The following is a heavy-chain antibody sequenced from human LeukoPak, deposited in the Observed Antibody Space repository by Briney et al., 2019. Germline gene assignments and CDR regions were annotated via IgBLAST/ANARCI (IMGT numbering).Heavy chain of an antibody. D-gene: IGHD3-9*01. CDR1: GGSVSSGSYY. CDR3: ARGPGKLYYDILAGYPTNWFDP. J-gene: IGHJ5*02. V-gene: IGHV4-61*01. CDR2: IYYSGSI. Sequence: PSETLSLTCTVSGGSVSSGSYYWSWIRQPPGKGLEGIGYIYYSGSINYNPSLKSRVTISVDTSKIQFSLKLSSVTAADPAAYYCARGPGKLYYDILAGYPTNWFDPWGQGTLVTVSS.